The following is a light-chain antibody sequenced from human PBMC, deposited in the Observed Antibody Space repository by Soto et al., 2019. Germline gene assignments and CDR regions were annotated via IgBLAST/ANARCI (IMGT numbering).Light chain of an antibody. CDR1: QSISNW. V-gene: IGKV1-5*01. J-gene: IGKJ1*01. CDR2: DVS. Sequence: DIQMTQSPSTLSASVGDRVSITCRASQSISNWLAWYQQKPGKAPKLLIYDVSSLESGVPSRFSGSGSGTEFTLTISSLQPDDFATYYCQQYYTYSWTFGQGTKVDIK. CDR3: QQYYTYSWT.